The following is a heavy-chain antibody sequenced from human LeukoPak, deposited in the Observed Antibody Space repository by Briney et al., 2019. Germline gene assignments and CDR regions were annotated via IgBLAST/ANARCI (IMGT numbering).Heavy chain of an antibody. V-gene: IGHV4-39*01. J-gene: IGHJ4*02. CDR1: GGSISSNTYY. CDR2: ISYSGTT. D-gene: IGHD6-19*01. CDR3: ARHWEYTSAWPVDY. Sequence: SETLSLTCTVSGGSISSNTYYWGWGRQPPGKWLEWIGTISYSGTTYYNPSLKRRVTISLDTSKNQFSLTPSSVTAADTAVYYCARHWEYTSAWPVDYWGQGTLVTVSS.